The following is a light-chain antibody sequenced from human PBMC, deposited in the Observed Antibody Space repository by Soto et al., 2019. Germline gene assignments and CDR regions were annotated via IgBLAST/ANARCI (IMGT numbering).Light chain of an antibody. CDR3: QQYNSYSPLT. V-gene: IGKV1-5*03. J-gene: IGKJ4*01. Sequence: DIQMTQSPSTLSASVGDRVTITCRASQSISNWLAWYQQKPGKAPKLLIYKASSLESGVPSRFSGSGSGTEFTLTISSLQPDDFATYYCQQYNSYSPLTFGGGTEVEIK. CDR2: KAS. CDR1: QSISNW.